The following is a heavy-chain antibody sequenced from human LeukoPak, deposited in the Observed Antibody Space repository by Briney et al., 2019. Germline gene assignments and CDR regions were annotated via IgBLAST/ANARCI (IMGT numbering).Heavy chain of an antibody. CDR2: IKHDGGEQ. CDR3: ASNCGADC. J-gene: IGHJ4*02. V-gene: IGHV3-7*01. D-gene: IGHD2-21*01. CDR1: GFTSSSYW. Sequence: SGGSLRLSCAASGFTSSSYWMGWVRQTPGKGLEWLASIKHDGGEQNYVDSVKGRFTIFRDNAKNSLYLQMNSLRVDDTAVYYCASNCGADCWGQGTLVTVSS.